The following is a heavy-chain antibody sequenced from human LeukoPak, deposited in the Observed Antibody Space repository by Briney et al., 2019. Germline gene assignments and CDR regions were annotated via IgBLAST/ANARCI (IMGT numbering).Heavy chain of an antibody. V-gene: IGHV3-9*01. CDR2: ISWNSGSI. D-gene: IGHD5-18*01. CDR3: AKDIDTAMVTYYFDY. J-gene: IGHJ4*02. Sequence: GGSLRLSCAASGFTFDDYAMHWVRQAPGKGLEWVSGISWNSGSIGYADSVKGRFTISRDNAKNSLYLQMNSLRAEDTALYYCAKDIDTAMVTYYFDYWGQGTLVTVSS. CDR1: GFTFDDYA.